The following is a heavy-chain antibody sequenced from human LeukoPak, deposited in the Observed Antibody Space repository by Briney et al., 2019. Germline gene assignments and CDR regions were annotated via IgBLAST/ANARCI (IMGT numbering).Heavy chain of an antibody. D-gene: IGHD3-22*01. J-gene: IGHJ4*02. Sequence: GGSLRLSCAASGFTFSSYWMSWVRQAPGKGLEWVANIKQDGSEKYYVDSVKGRFTISRDNAKNSLYLQMNSLRAEDTAVYYCAREVWQYDSSGLNDYWGQGTLVTVSS. CDR3: AREVWQYDSSGLNDY. V-gene: IGHV3-7*01. CDR1: GFTFSSYW. CDR2: IKQDGSEK.